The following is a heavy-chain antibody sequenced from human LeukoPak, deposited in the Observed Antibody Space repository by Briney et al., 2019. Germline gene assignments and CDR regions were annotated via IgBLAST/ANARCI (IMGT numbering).Heavy chain of an antibody. CDR3: ARRVGDCSHPYDY. Sequence: GGSLRLSCTVSGFTVSSNSMSWVRQAPGKGLEWVSFIYSGGSTQYSDSVKGRFTISRDNSKNTLYLQMNSLRAEDTTVNYCARRVGDCSHPYDYWGQGTLVTVSS. CDR2: IYSGGST. V-gene: IGHV3-53*01. D-gene: IGHD2-21*01. J-gene: IGHJ4*02. CDR1: GFTVSSNS.